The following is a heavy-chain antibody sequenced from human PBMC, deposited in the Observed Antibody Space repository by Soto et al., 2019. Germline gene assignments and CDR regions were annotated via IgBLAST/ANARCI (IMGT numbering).Heavy chain of an antibody. CDR1: GYTFTSYG. CDR3: ARDRVQLERRRWFDP. CDR2: ISAYNGNT. V-gene: IGHV1-18*01. D-gene: IGHD1-1*01. J-gene: IGHJ5*02. Sequence: GASVKVSCKASGYTFTSYGISWVRQAPGQGLEWMGWISAYNGNTNYAQKLQGRVTMTTDTSTSTAYMELRSLRSDDTAVYYCARDRVQLERRRWFDPWGQGTLVTVSS.